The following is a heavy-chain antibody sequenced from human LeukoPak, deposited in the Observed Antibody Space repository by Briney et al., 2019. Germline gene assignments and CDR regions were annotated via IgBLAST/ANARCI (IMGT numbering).Heavy chain of an antibody. J-gene: IGHJ4*02. Sequence: GGSLRLSCAASGFTFSSYDMNWVRQAPGKGLEWVSSISRSSGYIYYADSVKGRFTISRDNAKNSLYLQMNSLRAEDTAVYYCARGAHYYDSSGSMRYWGQGTLVTVSS. V-gene: IGHV3-21*01. CDR3: ARGAHYYDSSGSMRY. CDR2: ISRSSGYI. CDR1: GFTFSSYD. D-gene: IGHD3-22*01.